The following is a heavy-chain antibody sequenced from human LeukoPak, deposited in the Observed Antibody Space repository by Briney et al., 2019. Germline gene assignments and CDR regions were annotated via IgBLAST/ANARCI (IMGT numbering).Heavy chain of an antibody. CDR2: INPFNGNT. Sequence: ASVKVSCKASGYTFTHYGISWVRQAPGQGLEWMGWINPFNGNTEYLQKLQGRVTMTKDTSTSTAYTELSSLRHDDTAVYYCARGSPDDFWGQGTLVTVSS. CDR3: ARGSPDDF. J-gene: IGHJ4*02. D-gene: IGHD3-10*01. V-gene: IGHV1-18*01. CDR1: GYTFTHYG.